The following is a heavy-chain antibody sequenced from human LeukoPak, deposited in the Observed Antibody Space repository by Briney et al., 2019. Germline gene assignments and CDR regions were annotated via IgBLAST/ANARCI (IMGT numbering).Heavy chain of an antibody. CDR2: INPNSGGT. V-gene: IGHV1-2*02. CDR1: GYTFTGYY. J-gene: IGHJ4*02. Sequence: ASVTVSCKASGYTFTGYYMHWVRQAPGQGLEWMGWINPNSGGTNYVQKFQGRVTMTRDTSDSTAYMELSRLRSDDTAVYHCARAHNDYGDYSFDYWGQGTLVTVSS. CDR3: ARAHNDYGDYSFDY. D-gene: IGHD4-17*01.